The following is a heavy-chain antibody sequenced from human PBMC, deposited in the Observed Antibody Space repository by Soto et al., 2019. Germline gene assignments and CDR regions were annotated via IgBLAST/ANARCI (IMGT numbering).Heavy chain of an antibody. V-gene: IGHV3-23*01. D-gene: IGHD3-10*01. CDR3: AKPYGSGSYYSTLEFDY. J-gene: IGHJ4*02. CDR2: ISGSAGIT. CDR1: GFTFSSYA. Sequence: PGGSLRLSCAASGFTFSSYAMSWVRQAPGKGLEWVSAISGSAGITYYADSVKGRLTISRDNSKNTLYLQMNSLRAEDTAVYYCAKPYGSGSYYSTLEFDYWGQGTLVTVSS.